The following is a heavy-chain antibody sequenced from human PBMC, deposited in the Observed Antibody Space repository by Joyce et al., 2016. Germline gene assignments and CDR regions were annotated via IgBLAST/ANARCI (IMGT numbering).Heavy chain of an antibody. J-gene: IGHJ6*02. Sequence: QVQVLESGGTGVQPGGSLTLSCAASEVSLSVFPMHWVRQAPGKGLEWVAVISPDGSDKYYADSVKGRFTISRDKSKNTLDLQMNSLRAEDSAVYYCSRQAGARDYYHTYLDVWGRGTTVTVSS. CDR3: SRQAGARDYYHTYLDV. D-gene: IGHD3-10*01. CDR1: EVSLSVFP. CDR2: ISPDGSDK. V-gene: IGHV3-30*04.